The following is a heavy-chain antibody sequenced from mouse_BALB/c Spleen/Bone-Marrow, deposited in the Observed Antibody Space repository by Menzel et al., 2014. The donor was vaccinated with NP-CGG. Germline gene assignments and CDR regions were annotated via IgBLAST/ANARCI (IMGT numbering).Heavy chain of an antibody. J-gene: IGHJ4*01. V-gene: IGHV3-2*02. D-gene: IGHD2-4*01. CDR3: ARSTMRGAMDY. CDR1: GYSITSDYA. CDR2: ITYSDNT. Sequence: EVQLQQSGPGLVKPSQSLSLTCTVTGYSITSDYACNWIRQFPGNKLEWMGYITYSDNTNYNPSLKSRISITRDASKNQFFLRLNSVTTEDTATYYCARSTMRGAMDYWGQGTSVTVSS.